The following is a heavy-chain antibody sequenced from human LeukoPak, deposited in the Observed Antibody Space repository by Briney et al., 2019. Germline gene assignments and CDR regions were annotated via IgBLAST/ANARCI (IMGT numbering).Heavy chain of an antibody. CDR1: GFTFSSYS. V-gene: IGHV3-21*01. J-gene: IGHJ5*02. D-gene: IGHD2-2*01. CDR3: ARVSVPAAKNWFAP. Sequence: GGSLRLSCAASGFTFSSYSMNWVCQAPGKGQGWVSSISGSGGYISYADSVTGRFTISRDNAKNSLYLQMNSRRAEDTAVYYCARVSVPAAKNWFAPWGQGTLVTVSS. CDR2: ISGSGGYI.